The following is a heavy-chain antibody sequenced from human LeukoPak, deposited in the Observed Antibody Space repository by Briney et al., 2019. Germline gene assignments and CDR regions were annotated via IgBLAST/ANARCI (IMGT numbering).Heavy chain of an antibody. D-gene: IGHD6-13*01. V-gene: IGHV1-46*01. J-gene: IGHJ1*01. Sequence: GASVKVSFKASGYTFTSYYMHWVRQAPGQGLEWMGIINPSGGSTSYAQKFQGRVTMTTDTSTSTAYMELRSLTSADTAVYFCAKDKPGIPQHWGQGTLVTVSS. CDR1: GYTFTSYY. CDR3: AKDKPGIPQH. CDR2: INPSGGST.